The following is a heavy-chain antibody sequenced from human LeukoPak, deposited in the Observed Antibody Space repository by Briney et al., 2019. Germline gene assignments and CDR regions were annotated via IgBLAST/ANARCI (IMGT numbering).Heavy chain of an antibody. CDR3: TLRGSYYPHFDY. Sequence: GGSLRLSCAASGFTYSSYGMSWVRQAPGKGLEWVSVIGGSGYITYYAESVKGRFTISRDNSKNTLYLQMNSLKTEDTAVYYCTLRGSYYPHFDYWGQGTLVTVSS. J-gene: IGHJ4*02. CDR2: IGGSGYIT. D-gene: IGHD1-26*01. V-gene: IGHV3-23*01. CDR1: GFTYSSYG.